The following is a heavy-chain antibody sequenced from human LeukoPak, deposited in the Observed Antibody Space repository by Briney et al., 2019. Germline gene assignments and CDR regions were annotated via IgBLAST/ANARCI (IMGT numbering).Heavy chain of an antibody. V-gene: IGHV3-33*01. Sequence: GRSLRLSCAASGFTFSSYGMHWVRQAPGKGLEWVAVIWYDGSNKYYADSVKGRFTISRDNSKNTLYLQMNSLRAEDTAVYYCARDHDSGGYYYQYYFDYWGQGTLVTVSS. D-gene: IGHD3-22*01. CDR2: IWYDGSNK. CDR1: GFTFSSYG. CDR3: ARDHDSGGYYYQYYFDY. J-gene: IGHJ4*02.